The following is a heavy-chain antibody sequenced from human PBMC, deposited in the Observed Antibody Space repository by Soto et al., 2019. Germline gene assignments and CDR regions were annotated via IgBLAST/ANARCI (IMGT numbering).Heavy chain of an antibody. Sequence: EVQLLESGGGLVQPGGSLRLSCAASGFTFSSYAMSWVRQAPGKGLEWVSAISGSGGRTYYADSVKGRFTISRENSKNPLYLQMNSPRAEDTAVYYCAKEMYSSGFFDYWGQGTLVTVSS. J-gene: IGHJ4*02. V-gene: IGHV3-23*01. CDR2: ISGSGGRT. CDR1: GFTFSSYA. CDR3: AKEMYSSGFFDY. D-gene: IGHD6-19*01.